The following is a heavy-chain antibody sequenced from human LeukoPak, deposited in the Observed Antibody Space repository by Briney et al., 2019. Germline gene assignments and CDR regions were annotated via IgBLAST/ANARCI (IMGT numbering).Heavy chain of an antibody. CDR1: GASISSFY. CDR3: ARGSIAAASWFDP. V-gene: IGHV4-59*12. CDR2: IYKSGTT. J-gene: IGHJ5*02. D-gene: IGHD6-13*01. Sequence: SETLSLTCIVSGASISSFYWTWIRQPPGKGLEWIGYIYKSGTTNYNPSLKSRVTISDDTSKNQFSLKLSSVTAADTAVYYCARGSIAAASWFDPWGQGTLVTVSS.